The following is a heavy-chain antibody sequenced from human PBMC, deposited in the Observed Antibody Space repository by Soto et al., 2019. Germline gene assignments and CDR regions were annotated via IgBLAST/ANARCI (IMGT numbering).Heavy chain of an antibody. CDR3: AKDRGKGYYYGSGPLDV. Sequence: EVQLLESGGGLVQPGGSLRLSCAASGFTFSSYAMSWVRQAPGKGLEWVSAISGSGGSTYYADSVKGRFTISRDNSKNALYLQMNILRAEDTALYYCAKDRGKGYYYGSGPLDVWGQGTTVTVSS. D-gene: IGHD3-10*01. CDR1: GFTFSSYA. V-gene: IGHV3-23*01. J-gene: IGHJ6*02. CDR2: ISGSGGST.